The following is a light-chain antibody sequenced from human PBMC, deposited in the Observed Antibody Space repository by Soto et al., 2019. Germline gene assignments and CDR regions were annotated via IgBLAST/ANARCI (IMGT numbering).Light chain of an antibody. CDR3: LQYGSSGT. Sequence: IVLTQSPGTLSLSPGARAPLSCRASQSVSNNYLAWYQQKPGQAPRLLIYGASNRATGIPDRFSGSGSGTDFTLTISRLEPEDFAVYYCLQYGSSGTFGQGTKLDI. CDR1: QSVSNNY. V-gene: IGKV3-20*01. J-gene: IGKJ1*01. CDR2: GAS.